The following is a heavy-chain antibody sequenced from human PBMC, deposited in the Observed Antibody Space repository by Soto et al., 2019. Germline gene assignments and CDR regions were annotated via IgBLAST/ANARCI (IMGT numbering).Heavy chain of an antibody. Sequence: QGHLVQSGAEVKKPGASVKVSCKASGYTFTSYGITWVRQAPGQGREGMGWISAHNGNTDSAQKLQGRVIVTRDTSTSTAYMELRSLRSDDTAVYYCARGRYGDYWGQGALVTVSS. CDR1: GYTFTSYG. CDR3: ARGRYGDY. V-gene: IGHV1-18*01. CDR2: ISAHNGNT. J-gene: IGHJ4*02. D-gene: IGHD1-1*01.